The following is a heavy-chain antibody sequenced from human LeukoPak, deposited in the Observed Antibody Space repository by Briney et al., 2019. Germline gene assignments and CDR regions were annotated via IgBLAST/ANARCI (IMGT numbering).Heavy chain of an antibody. V-gene: IGHV3-30*18. CDR2: ISYDGSNK. D-gene: IGHD3-3*01. CDR3: AKAHGDPYYDFWSGYYTSYYYYGMDV. CDR1: GFTFSSYG. J-gene: IGHJ6*02. Sequence: GGSLRLSCAASGFTFSSYGMPWVRQAPGKGLEWVAVISYDGSNKYYADSVKGRFTISRDNSKNTLYLQMNSLRAEDTAVYYCAKAHGDPYYDFWSGYYTSYYYYGMDVWGQGTTVTVSS.